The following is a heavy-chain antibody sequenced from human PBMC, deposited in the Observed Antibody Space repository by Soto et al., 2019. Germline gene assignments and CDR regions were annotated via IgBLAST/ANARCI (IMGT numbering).Heavy chain of an antibody. J-gene: IGHJ4*02. CDR3: ARDPGYSYGYN. D-gene: IGHD5-18*01. Sequence: QVHLVQSGAEVKKPGASVKVSCKASGYTFTSYAMHWVRQAPGQRLEWMGWINAGNGNTKYSQKFQGRVTITRDTSARKAYIELSSLRPEDTAVYYCARDPGYSYGYNWGQGTLVTVSS. CDR1: GYTFTSYA. V-gene: IGHV1-3*01. CDR2: INAGNGNT.